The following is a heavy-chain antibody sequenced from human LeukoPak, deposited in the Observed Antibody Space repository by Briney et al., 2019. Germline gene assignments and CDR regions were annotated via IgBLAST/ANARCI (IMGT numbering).Heavy chain of an antibody. CDR3: ARSGGDAIRPFDY. J-gene: IGHJ4*02. CDR1: GYTFISYF. V-gene: IGHV1-46*01. Sequence: ASVNVSCKASGYTFISYFLHWVRQAPGQGLEWMGIINPSGGSTRYAQKFQGRVTMTRDTSTSTVYMELSSLRSEDTAVYYCARSGGDAIRPFDYWGQGNRVTLFS. D-gene: IGHD2-21*02. CDR2: INPSGGST.